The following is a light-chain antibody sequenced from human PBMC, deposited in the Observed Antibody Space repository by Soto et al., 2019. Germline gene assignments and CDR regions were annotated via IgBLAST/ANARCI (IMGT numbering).Light chain of an antibody. J-gene: IGKJ1*01. V-gene: IGKV3-20*01. CDR3: QQYGSSLWT. CDR1: QSVSSSY. CDR2: GAS. Sequence: EIVLTQSPGTLSLSPGEIATLSCRASQSVSSSYLAWYQQKPGQAPRLIIYGASSRATGIPDRFSGSGSGTDCTLTISRLEPEDVAVYYCQQYGSSLWTLGQGTKVDIK.